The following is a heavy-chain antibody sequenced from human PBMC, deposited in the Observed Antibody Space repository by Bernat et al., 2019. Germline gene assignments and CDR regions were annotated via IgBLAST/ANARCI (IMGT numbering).Heavy chain of an antibody. CDR1: GFTFSDSA. CDR3: TRPGDFWSTYYVDY. J-gene: IGHJ4*02. V-gene: IGHV3-73*01. CDR2: IRSKGNSYAT. Sequence: EVQLVESGGGLVQPGGSLKLSCAASGFTFSDSAMHWVHQASGKGLEWVGRIRSKGNSYATAYAASVKGRFTISRDDLKNTAYLQMNSLKTEDTAVYYCTRPGDFWSTYYVDYWGQGTLVTVSS. D-gene: IGHD3-3*01.